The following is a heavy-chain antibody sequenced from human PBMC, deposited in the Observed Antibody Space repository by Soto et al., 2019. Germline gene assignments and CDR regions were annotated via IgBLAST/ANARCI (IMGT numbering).Heavy chain of an antibody. CDR1: EFTFSGGA. D-gene: IGHD2-2*01. V-gene: IGHV3-23*01. J-gene: IGHJ4*02. CDR3: AKDLLIVVVPAAMGCLDY. Sequence: GGSLRHSFAASEFTFSGGAMSWDRQAPGKGLEWVSAISGSGGSTYYADSVKGRFTISRDNSKNTLYLQMNSLRAEDTAVYYCAKDLLIVVVPAAMGCLDYWGQGTLVTVSS. CDR2: ISGSGGST.